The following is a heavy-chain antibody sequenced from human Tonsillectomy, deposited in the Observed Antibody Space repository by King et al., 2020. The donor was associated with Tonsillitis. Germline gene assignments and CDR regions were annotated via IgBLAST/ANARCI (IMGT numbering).Heavy chain of an antibody. D-gene: IGHD6-19*01. CDR2: ISYDGTNK. J-gene: IGHJ4*02. CDR3: ARVMIAVAGSLFDY. V-gene: IGHV3-30-3*01. Sequence: HVQLVQSGGGVVQPGRSLRLSCAASGFTFSGYAMHWVRQAPGKGLEWVAVISYDGTNKYYADSVKGRFTNSRDNSKNTLYLQMNSLRAEDTAVYYCARVMIAVAGSLFDYWGQGTLVTVSS. CDR1: GFTFSGYA.